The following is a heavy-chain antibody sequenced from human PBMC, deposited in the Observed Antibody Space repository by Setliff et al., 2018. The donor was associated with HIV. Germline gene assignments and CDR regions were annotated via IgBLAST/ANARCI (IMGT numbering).Heavy chain of an antibody. CDR1: GGSFSGYH. CDR3: AREGATAGVLHWYDP. V-gene: IGHV4-34*01. CDR2: IDPSGST. Sequence: SETLSLTCAVYGGSFSGYHWSWIRQSPGKGLEWIGEIDPSGSTDDNPSLKSRVTISVDTSKNQFSLKLSSVSAADTAVYYCAREGATAGVLHWYDPWGQGILVTVSS. D-gene: IGHD6-13*01. J-gene: IGHJ5*02.